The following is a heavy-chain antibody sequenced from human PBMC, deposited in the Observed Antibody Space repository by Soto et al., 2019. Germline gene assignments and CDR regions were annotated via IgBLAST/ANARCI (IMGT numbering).Heavy chain of an antibody. CDR3: AKEGYPPFFEY. V-gene: IGHV3-23*01. CDR2: ISGSGDKT. Sequence: GGSLRLSCAASGFTFSVYAMSWVRQSPGKGPEWVSAISGSGDKTYYVDSVKGRFTISRDNSKNTVSLQMNSLRADDTAFYYCAKEGYPPFFEYWGQGTLVTVSS. J-gene: IGHJ4*02. D-gene: IGHD5-18*01. CDR1: GFTFSVYA.